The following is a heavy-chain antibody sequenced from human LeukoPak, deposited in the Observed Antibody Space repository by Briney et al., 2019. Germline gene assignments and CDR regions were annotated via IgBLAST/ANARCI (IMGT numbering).Heavy chain of an antibody. CDR2: ISAYNGNT. V-gene: IGHV1-18*01. D-gene: IGHD6-13*01. CDR3: AREIIAAAGTHQSDFDY. CDR1: GYTFTSYG. J-gene: IGHJ4*02. Sequence: ASVKVSCKASGYTFTSYGISWVRQAPGQGLEWMGWISAYNGNTNYAQKLQGRVTMTTDTTTSTAYMELRSLRSDDTAVYYCAREIIAAAGTHQSDFDYWGQGTLVTVSS.